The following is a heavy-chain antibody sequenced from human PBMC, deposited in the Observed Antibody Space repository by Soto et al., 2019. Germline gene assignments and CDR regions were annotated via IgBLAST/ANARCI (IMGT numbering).Heavy chain of an antibody. CDR3: ARSQCSSTSLESYYYYYYGMDV. CDR1: GGTFSSYA. Sequence: QVQLVQSGAEVKKPGSSVKVSCKASGGTFSSYAISWVRQAPGQGLEWMGGIIPISDTTNYAQKFQGRVTTTADEATSTADMELSSMSSEDTAVYYCARSQCSSTSLESYYYYYYGMDVLGQGTTLTVSS. J-gene: IGHJ6*02. CDR2: IIPISDTT. V-gene: IGHV1-69*01. D-gene: IGHD2-2*01.